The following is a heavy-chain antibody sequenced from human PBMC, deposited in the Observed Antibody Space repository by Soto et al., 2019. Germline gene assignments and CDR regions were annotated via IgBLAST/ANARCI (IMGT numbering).Heavy chain of an antibody. V-gene: IGHV4-61*01. CDR1: GGSVSSGSYY. J-gene: IGHJ6*02. Sequence: SETLSLTCTVSGGSVSSGSYYWSWIRQPPGKGLEWIGYIYYSGSTNYNPSLKSRVTISVDTSKNQFSLKLSSVTAADTAVYYCARGNRDYYYYGMDVWGQGTTVTVS. CDR2: IYYSGST. CDR3: ARGNRDYYYYGMDV.